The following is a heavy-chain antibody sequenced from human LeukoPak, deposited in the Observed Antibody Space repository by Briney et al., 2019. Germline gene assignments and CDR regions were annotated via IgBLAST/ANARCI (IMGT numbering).Heavy chain of an antibody. J-gene: IGHJ4*02. CDR2: IYYSGST. V-gene: IGHV4-59*01. CDR3: ARAPFSLPVEYYFDY. Sequence: NPSETLSLTCTVSGGSISSYYWSWIRQPPGKGLEWIGYIYYSGSTNYNPSLKSRVTISVDTSKNQFSLKLSSVTAADTAVYYCARAPFSLPVEYYFDYWGQGTLVTVSS. CDR1: GGSISSYY. D-gene: IGHD5-24*01.